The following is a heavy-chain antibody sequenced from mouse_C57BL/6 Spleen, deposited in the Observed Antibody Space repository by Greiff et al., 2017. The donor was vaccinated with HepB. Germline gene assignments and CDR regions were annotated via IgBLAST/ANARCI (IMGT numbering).Heavy chain of an antibody. CDR1: GYTFTSYW. D-gene: IGHD1-1*01. J-gene: IGHJ2*01. Sequence: QVQLQQPGAELVKPGASVKMSCKASGYTFTSYWITWVKQRPGQGLEWIGDIYPGSGSTNYNEKFKSKATLTVDTSSSTAYMQLSSLTSEDSAVYYCAREPDYYGSSYGFDYWGQGTTLTVSS. CDR3: AREPDYYGSSYGFDY. V-gene: IGHV1-55*01. CDR2: IYPGSGST.